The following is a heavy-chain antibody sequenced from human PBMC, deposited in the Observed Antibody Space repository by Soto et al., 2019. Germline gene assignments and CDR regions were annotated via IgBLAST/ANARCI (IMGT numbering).Heavy chain of an antibody. D-gene: IGHD7-27*01. V-gene: IGHV1-69*13. CDR1: GGTFSSYA. J-gene: IGHJ6*02. Sequence: SVKVSCKASGGTFSSYAISWVRQAPGQGLEWMGGIIPIFGTANYAQKFQGRVTITADESTSTAYMELSSLRSEDTAVYYCTLGRNYYYYGMDVWGQGTTVTVSS. CDR2: IIPIFGTA. CDR3: TLGRNYYYYGMDV.